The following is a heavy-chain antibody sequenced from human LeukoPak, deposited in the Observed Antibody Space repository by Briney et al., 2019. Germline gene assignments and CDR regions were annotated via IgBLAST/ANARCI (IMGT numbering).Heavy chain of an antibody. V-gene: IGHV1-18*01. J-gene: IGHJ3*02. CDR2: ISAYNGNT. D-gene: IGHD1-26*01. Sequence: ASVNVSCKASGYTFTSCGISWVRQAPGQGLEWMGWISAYNGNTNYAQKLQGRVTMTTDTSTRTAHRELRTLRSDDTAVYYCARGFWYIGVRGAWAFDIWGQGTMVTVSS. CDR3: ARGFWYIGVRGAWAFDI. CDR1: GYTFTSCG.